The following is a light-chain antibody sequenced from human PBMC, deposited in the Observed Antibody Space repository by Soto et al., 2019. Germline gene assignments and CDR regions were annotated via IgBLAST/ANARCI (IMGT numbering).Light chain of an antibody. CDR2: DAS. CDR1: QSISSW. Sequence: DIQMTQSPSTLSASVGDRVTITCRASQSISSWLAWYQQKPGKAPKLLIYDASSLESGVPSRFSGCGSGTEFTLTISSLQPDEFAHYYCQQYNSYSFGPGTKVDIK. V-gene: IGKV1-5*01. J-gene: IGKJ3*01. CDR3: QQYNSYS.